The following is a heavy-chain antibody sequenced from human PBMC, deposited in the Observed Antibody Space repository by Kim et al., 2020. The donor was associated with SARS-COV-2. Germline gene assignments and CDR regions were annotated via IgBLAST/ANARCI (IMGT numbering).Heavy chain of an antibody. CDR1: GFTFSSYG. V-gene: IGHV3-33*06. D-gene: IGHD3-10*01. J-gene: IGHJ6*02. CDR3: AKGGQWGPVWFGEFLENNWGYYYGMDV. CDR2: IWYDGSNK. Sequence: GGSLRLSCAASGFTFSSYGMHWVRQAPGKGLEWVAVIWYDGSNKYYADSVKGRFTISRDNSKNTLYLQMNSLRAEDTAVYYCAKGGQWGPVWFGEFLENNWGYYYGMDVWGQGTTVTVSS.